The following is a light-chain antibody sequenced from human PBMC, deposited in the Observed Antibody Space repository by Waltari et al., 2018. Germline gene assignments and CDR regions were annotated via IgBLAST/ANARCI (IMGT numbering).Light chain of an antibody. V-gene: IGKV1-5*03. CDR3: QQYSDDWT. CDR2: RAS. J-gene: IGKJ1*01. CDR1: QSINRW. Sequence: DIQMTQSHSTLSASVGDTVSITCRASQSINRWLAWYQQKPGKAPNRLIYRASTLESGVPSRFSGSESGAEFTLTISSLQPDDFATYYCQQYSDDWTFGQGTKVEIK.